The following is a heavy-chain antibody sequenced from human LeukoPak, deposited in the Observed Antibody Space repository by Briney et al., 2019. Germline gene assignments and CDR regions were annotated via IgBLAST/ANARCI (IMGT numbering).Heavy chain of an antibody. CDR1: GFTVSSSY. J-gene: IGHJ4*02. CDR2: ITGSGSGA. D-gene: IGHD3-9*01. Sequence: PGGSLRLSCAASGFTVSSSYMSWVRQAPGKGLEWVSVITGSGSGADYADSVKGRFTISRDNSQNTVHLQMNSPRAEDTAVYYCARGLQGYYDSLTGYYRGRYYFDYWGQGTLVTVSS. V-gene: IGHV3-53*01. CDR3: ARGLQGYYDSLTGYYRGRYYFDY.